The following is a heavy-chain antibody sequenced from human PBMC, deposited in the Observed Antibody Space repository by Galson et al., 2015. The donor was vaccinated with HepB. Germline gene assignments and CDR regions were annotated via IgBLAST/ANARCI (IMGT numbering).Heavy chain of an antibody. CDR3: ARDPVSYGDYVRWFDP. D-gene: IGHD4-17*01. CDR2: ISAYNGNT. V-gene: IGHV1-18*01. Sequence: CKASGYTFTSYGISWVRQAPGQGLEWMGWISAYNGNTNYAQKLQGRVTMTTDTSTSTAYMELRSLRSDDTAVYYCARDPVSYGDYVRWFDPWGQGTLVTVSS. CDR1: GYTFTSYG. J-gene: IGHJ5*02.